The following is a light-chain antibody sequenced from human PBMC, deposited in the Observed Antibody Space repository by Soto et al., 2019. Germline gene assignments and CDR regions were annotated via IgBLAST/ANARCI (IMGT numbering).Light chain of an antibody. CDR2: DGS. Sequence: EIVLTQSPATLSLSPGERATLSCRASQSFSTNLAWYQQKPGQAPRLLINDGSKRATGIPARFSGSGSGTDFTLTISSLEPEDFAVYYCQQRFNWPLTFGGGTKVEIK. J-gene: IGKJ4*01. V-gene: IGKV3-11*01. CDR3: QQRFNWPLT. CDR1: QSFSTN.